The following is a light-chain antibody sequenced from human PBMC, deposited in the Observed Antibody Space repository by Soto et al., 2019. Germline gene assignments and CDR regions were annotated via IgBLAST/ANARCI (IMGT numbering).Light chain of an antibody. V-gene: IGKV1-5*01. J-gene: IGKJ1*01. Sequence: IQRAQSHTSLAACRGGTVPITGRASQTISRWLAWYQQKPGKAPRLLIYTASTLESGVPSRFSASGSGTEFTLTISSLHPDDFATYYCQEYNNYWTFGQGTMVDI. CDR2: TAS. CDR1: QTISRW. CDR3: QEYNNYWT.